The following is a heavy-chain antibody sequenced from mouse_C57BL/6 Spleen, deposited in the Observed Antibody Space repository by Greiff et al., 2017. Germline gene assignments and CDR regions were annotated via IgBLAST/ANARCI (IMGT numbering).Heavy chain of an antibody. CDR3: ARFELGWFAY. CDR2: IYPGDGDT. D-gene: IGHD4-1*01. Sequence: QVQLQQSGAELVKPGASVKISCKASGYAFSSYWMNWVKQRPGKGLEWIGQIYPGDGDTNYNGKFKGKATRTADKSSSTAYMQRSSLTSEDSAVYFCARFELGWFAYWGQGTLVTVSA. J-gene: IGHJ3*01. CDR1: GYAFSSYW. V-gene: IGHV1-80*01.